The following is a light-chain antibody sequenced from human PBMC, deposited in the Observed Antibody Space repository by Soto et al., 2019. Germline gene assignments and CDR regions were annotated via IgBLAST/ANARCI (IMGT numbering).Light chain of an antibody. Sequence: EIVLTQSPGTLSLSPGERATLSCWASQSISSNYLAWYQQKPGQAPRLLISGSSIRATGIPKRFSGSASGTNFTLTISSLEPEDFAVFYCQQYVSSPFTFGPGTKVDFK. CDR3: QQYVSSPFT. CDR1: QSISSNY. V-gene: IGKV3-20*01. J-gene: IGKJ3*01. CDR2: GSS.